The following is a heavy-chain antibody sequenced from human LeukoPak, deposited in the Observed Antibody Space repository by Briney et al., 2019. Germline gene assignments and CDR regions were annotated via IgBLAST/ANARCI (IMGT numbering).Heavy chain of an antibody. CDR2: ISAYNGNT. D-gene: IGHD6-6*01. CDR3: ARVATSSSSNYYYYYGMDV. CDR1: GYTFISYY. V-gene: IGHV1-18*04. J-gene: IGHJ6*02. Sequence: ASVKVSCKASGYTFISYYMHWVRQAPGQGLEWMGWISAYNGNTNYAQKLQGRVTMTTDTSTSTAYMELRSLRSDDTAVYYCARVATSSSSNYYYYYGMDVWGQGTTVTVSS.